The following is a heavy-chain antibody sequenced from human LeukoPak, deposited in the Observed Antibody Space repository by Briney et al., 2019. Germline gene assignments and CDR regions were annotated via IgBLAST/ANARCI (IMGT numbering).Heavy chain of an antibody. CDR1: GFTFSSYS. Sequence: GGSLRLSCAASGFTFSSYSMNWVRQAPGKGLEWVSSISSSSSYIYYADSAKGRFTISRDNAKNSLYLQMNSLRAEDMAVYYCARGFPGLAVEGDYWGQGTLVTVSS. CDR2: ISSSSSYI. J-gene: IGHJ4*02. V-gene: IGHV3-21*01. D-gene: IGHD6-19*01. CDR3: ARGFPGLAVEGDY.